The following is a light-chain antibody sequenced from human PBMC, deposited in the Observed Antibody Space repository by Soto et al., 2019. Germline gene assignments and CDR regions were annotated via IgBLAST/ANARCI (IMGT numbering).Light chain of an antibody. CDR1: QSVSSN. Sequence: EIVMTQSPATLSVSPGERATLSCRASQSVSSNLAWYQQKPGQAPRLLIYGASTRPTGIPARFSVRGSGTEFTLTISSLQSEDFAVDYCQQYNNWPPGTFGQGTKVEIK. CDR3: QQYNNWPPGT. V-gene: IGKV3-15*01. CDR2: GAS. J-gene: IGKJ1*01.